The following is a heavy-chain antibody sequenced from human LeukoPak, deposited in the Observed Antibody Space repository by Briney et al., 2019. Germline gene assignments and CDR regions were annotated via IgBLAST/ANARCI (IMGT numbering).Heavy chain of an antibody. V-gene: IGHV4-61*02. CDR1: GGSISSGSYY. CDR3: AREGDLFDY. Sequence: SETLSLTCTVSGGSISSGSYYWSWIRQPAGKGLEWIGRIYTSGSTNYNPSLKSRVTISVDTSKNQFSLKLSSVTAADTAVYYCAREGDLFDYWGQGTLVTVSS. J-gene: IGHJ4*02. CDR2: IYTSGST. D-gene: IGHD3-16*01.